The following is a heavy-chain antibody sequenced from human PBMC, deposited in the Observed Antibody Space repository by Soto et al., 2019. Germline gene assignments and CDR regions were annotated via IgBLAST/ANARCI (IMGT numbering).Heavy chain of an antibody. V-gene: IGHV1-46*01. CDR2: INPSAGST. CDR1: GNPFTSYY. CDR3: AMTLALLTHFDY. D-gene: IGHD3-9*01. J-gene: IGHJ4*02. Sequence: GASVKVSCKASGNPFTSYYMHWVRQAPGRGLEWMGIINPSAGSTDYAQRFQGRATMTRDTSTSTVYMELSSLKAEDTAIYYCAMTLALLTHFDYWGQGTQVTVSS.